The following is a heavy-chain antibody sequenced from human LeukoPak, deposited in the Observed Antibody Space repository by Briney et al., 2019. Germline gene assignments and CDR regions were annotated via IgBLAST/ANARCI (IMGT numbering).Heavy chain of an antibody. CDR3: AKAESGYSYGPRRY. Sequence: GGSLRLSCAASGFTFSNAWMSWVRQAPGKGLEWVGRIKSKTDGGTTDYAAPVKGRFTISRDDSKNTLYLQMNSLRAEDTAVYYCAKAESGYSYGPRRYWGQGTLVTVSS. CDR2: IKSKTDGGTT. CDR1: GFTFSNAW. J-gene: IGHJ4*02. V-gene: IGHV3-15*01. D-gene: IGHD5-18*01.